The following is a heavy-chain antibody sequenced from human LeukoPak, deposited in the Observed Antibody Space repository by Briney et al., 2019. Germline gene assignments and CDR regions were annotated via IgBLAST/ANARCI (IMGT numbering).Heavy chain of an antibody. D-gene: IGHD7-27*01. V-gene: IGHV4-61*01. CDR3: ASRKLGNDY. J-gene: IGHJ4*02. CDR2: IYHTGST. CDR1: GGSISSGSYY. Sequence: SETLSLTCTVSGGSISSGSYYWSWIRQSPGKGLEWIGYIYHTGSTSYSPSLKSRVTISADTSQNQFFLKLSSLTAADTAVYYCASRKLGNDYWGQGTLVTVSS.